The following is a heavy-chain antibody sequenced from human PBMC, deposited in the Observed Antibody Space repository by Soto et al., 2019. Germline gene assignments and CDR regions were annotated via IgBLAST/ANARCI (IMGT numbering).Heavy chain of an antibody. J-gene: IGHJ6*02. CDR1: GFTFTSSA. CDR2: IVVGSGNT. V-gene: IGHV1-58*01. Sequence: SVKVSCKASGFTFTSSAVQWVRQARGQRLEWIGWIVVGSGNTNYAQKFQERVTITRDMSTSTAYMELSSLRSEDTAVYYCAAGGVITFGGVIVTGYYYGMDVWGQGTTVTVSS. D-gene: IGHD3-16*02. CDR3: AAGGVITFGGVIVTGYYYGMDV.